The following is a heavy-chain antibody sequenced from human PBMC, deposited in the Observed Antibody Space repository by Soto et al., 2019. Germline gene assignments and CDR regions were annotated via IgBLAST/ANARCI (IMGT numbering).Heavy chain of an antibody. CDR3: ARSRAAMIEVDPPYYYYYGMDV. Sequence: ASVKVSCKASGYTFTGYYMHWVRQAPGQGLEWMGWINPNSGGTNYAQKFQGRVTMTRDTSISTAYMELSRLRSDDTTVYYCARSRAAMIEVDPPYYYYYGMDVWGQGTTVTAP. D-gene: IGHD3-22*01. CDR2: INPNSGGT. V-gene: IGHV1-2*02. CDR1: GYTFTGYY. J-gene: IGHJ6*02.